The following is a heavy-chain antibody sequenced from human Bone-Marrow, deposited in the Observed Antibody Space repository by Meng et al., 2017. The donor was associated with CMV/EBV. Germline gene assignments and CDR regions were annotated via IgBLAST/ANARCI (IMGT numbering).Heavy chain of an antibody. Sequence: GGSLRLSCAASGFTFSNCAMTWVRQAPGKGLEWVSTINSRGNTTYYADSVRARFTISRDNSRNTLHLQMNSLRADDTAVYYCAKGPAYCGGDCYNDWGQGTLVTVSS. J-gene: IGHJ4*02. CDR3: AKGPAYCGGDCYND. CDR1: GFTFSNCA. V-gene: IGHV3-23*01. D-gene: IGHD2-21*01. CDR2: INSRGNTT.